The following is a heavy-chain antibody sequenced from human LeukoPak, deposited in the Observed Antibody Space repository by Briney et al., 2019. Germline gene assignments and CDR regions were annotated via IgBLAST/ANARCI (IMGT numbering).Heavy chain of an antibody. V-gene: IGHV1-18*01. Sequence: ASVKVSCKASGYTFTSDGISWVRQAPGQGLEWMGWISAYNGNTNYAQKLQGRVTMTTDTSTSTAYMELRSLRSDDTAVYYCIWLGTRDTYDYWGQGTLVTVSS. CDR3: IWLGTRDTYDY. CDR1: GYTFTSDG. J-gene: IGHJ4*02. CDR2: ISAYNGNT. D-gene: IGHD3-9*01.